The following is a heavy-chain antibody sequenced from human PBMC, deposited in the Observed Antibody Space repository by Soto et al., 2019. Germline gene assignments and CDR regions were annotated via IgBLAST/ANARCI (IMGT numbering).Heavy chain of an antibody. CDR2: IYHSGTT. J-gene: IGHJ4*02. CDR3: ARKSITASGYFDY. D-gene: IGHD6-13*01. CDR1: GYSISSGYY. Sequence: LSLTCGVSGYSISSGYYWGWIRQAPGKGLEWIGSIYHSGTTYYNPSLQSRVTISVDTSKNQFSLKLNFVTAADTAMYYCARKSITASGYFDYWGQGILVTVSS. V-gene: IGHV4-38-2*01.